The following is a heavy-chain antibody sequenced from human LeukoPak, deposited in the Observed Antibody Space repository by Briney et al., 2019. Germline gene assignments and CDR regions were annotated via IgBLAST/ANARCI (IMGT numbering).Heavy chain of an antibody. D-gene: IGHD2-2*01. Sequence: SETLSLTCSVSGGSISSSSYYWGWIRQPPGKGLEWIGSISYSGSTYSNPSLRSRVTISVDTSKNQFSLKLSSVTAADTAVYYCARYCSSASCYAFDYWGQGTLVTVSS. CDR1: GGSISSSSYY. V-gene: IGHV4-39*01. CDR3: ARYCSSASCYAFDY. J-gene: IGHJ4*02. CDR2: ISYSGST.